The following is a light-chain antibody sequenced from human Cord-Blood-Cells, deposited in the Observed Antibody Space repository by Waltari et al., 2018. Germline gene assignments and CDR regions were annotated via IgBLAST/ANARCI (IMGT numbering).Light chain of an antibody. CDR1: QSVSSSY. CDR2: GAS. J-gene: IGKJ3*01. CDR3: QQYGSSLFT. V-gene: IGKV3-20*01. Sequence: EIVLTQSPGTLSLSPGDRATLSCRASQSVSSSYLAWYQQKPGQAPRLLIYGASSRATGIPDRFSGSGSGTDFTLTISRLVPEDFAVYYWQQYGSSLFTFGPGTKVDIK.